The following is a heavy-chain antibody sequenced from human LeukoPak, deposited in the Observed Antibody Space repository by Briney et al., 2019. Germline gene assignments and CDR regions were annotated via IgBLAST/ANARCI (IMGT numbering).Heavy chain of an antibody. Sequence: ASVKVSCKASGGTFSSYAISWVRQAPGQGLEWMGIINPSGGTTIYAEKFQGRVTMTRDTSTSTVYMELSSLRSEDTAVYYCAREWGYSYEYYFDFWGQGALVTVSS. CDR3: AREWGYSYEYYFDF. CDR1: GGTFSSYA. J-gene: IGHJ4*02. V-gene: IGHV1-46*01. CDR2: INPSGGTT. D-gene: IGHD5-18*01.